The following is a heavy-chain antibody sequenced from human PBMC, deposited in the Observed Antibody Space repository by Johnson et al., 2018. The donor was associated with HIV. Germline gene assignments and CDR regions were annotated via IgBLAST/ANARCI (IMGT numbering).Heavy chain of an antibody. D-gene: IGHD2-15*01. CDR3: AKDREPIVVVVAAIDAFDI. CDR1: GFTFSSYA. CDR2: ISYDGSNK. J-gene: IGHJ3*02. V-gene: IGHV3-30*04. Sequence: QVQLVESGGGVVQPGRSLRLSCAASGFTFSSYAMHWVRQAPGKGLEWVAVISYDGSNKYYADSVKGRFTISRDNSKNTLYLQMNSLRAEDTAVYYCAKDREPIVVVVAAIDAFDIWGQGTMVTVSS.